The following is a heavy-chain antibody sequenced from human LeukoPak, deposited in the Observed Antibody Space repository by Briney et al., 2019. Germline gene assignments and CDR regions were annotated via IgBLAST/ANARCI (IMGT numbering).Heavy chain of an antibody. V-gene: IGHV1-46*01. J-gene: IGHJ4*02. CDR3: ARAAGRWLQFEY. CDR2: INPSGGST. CDR1: GYTFTSYY. D-gene: IGHD5-24*01. Sequence: ASVKVSCKASGYTFTSYYMHWVRQAPGQGLEWMGIINPSGGSTSYAQKFQGRVTMTRDTSISTAYMELSRLRSDDTAVYYCARAAGRWLQFEYWGQGTLVTVSS.